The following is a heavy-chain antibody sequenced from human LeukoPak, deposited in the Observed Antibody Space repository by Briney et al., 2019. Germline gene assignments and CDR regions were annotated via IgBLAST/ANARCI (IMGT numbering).Heavy chain of an antibody. J-gene: IGHJ4*02. CDR2: IYYSGST. CDR3: ARDTGYGVDF. Sequence: SETLSLTCTVSGGSIGTCYWSWIRQPPGKGLEWIAYIYYSGSTNYNPSLQSRVTLSVDTSKNQFSLKLYSVTAADTAVYYCARDTGYGVDFWGQGILVTVSS. D-gene: IGHD5-18*01. V-gene: IGHV4-59*01. CDR1: GGSIGTCY.